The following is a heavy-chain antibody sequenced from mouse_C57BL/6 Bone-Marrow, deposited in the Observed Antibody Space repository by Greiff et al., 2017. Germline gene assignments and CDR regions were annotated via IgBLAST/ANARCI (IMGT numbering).Heavy chain of an antibody. CDR2: IYPGGGYP. Sequence: QVQLQQSGAELVRPGTSVKMSCKASGYTFTNYWIGWAKQRPGHGLEWIGDIYPGGGYPNYNEKFKGTATLSADKSSSPAYMQFSSLTSEDSAIYYCARRWLLYYFDYWGQGTTLTVSS. CDR3: ARRWLLYYFDY. J-gene: IGHJ2*01. V-gene: IGHV1-63*01. D-gene: IGHD2-3*01. CDR1: GYTFTNYW.